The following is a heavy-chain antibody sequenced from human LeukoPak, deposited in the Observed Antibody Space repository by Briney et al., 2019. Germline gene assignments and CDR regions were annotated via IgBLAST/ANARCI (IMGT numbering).Heavy chain of an antibody. J-gene: IGHJ4*02. CDR1: GFTFDDYA. CDR3: AKDGDLRYFDWSRHYYFDY. CDR2: ISWNSGSI. V-gene: IGHV3-9*01. D-gene: IGHD3-9*01. Sequence: GGSLRLSCAASGFTFDDYAMHWVRQAPGKGLEWVSGISWNSGSIGYADSVKGRFTISRDNSKNTLYLQMNSLRAEDTAVYYCAKDGDLRYFDWSRHYYFDYWGQGTLVTVSS.